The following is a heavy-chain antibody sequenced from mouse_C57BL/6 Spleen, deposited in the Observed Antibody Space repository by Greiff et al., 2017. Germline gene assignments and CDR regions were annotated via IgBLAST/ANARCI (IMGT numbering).Heavy chain of an antibody. J-gene: IGHJ1*03. CDR2: ISDGGSYT. CDR3: ARDEATRYFDV. Sequence: EVKVVESGGGLVKPGGSLKLSCAASGFTFSSYAMSWVRQTPEKRLEWVATISDGGSYTYYPDNVKGRFTISRDNAKNNLYLQMSHLKTEDTAMYYCARDEATRYFDVWGTGTTVTVSS. D-gene: IGHD1-1*01. CDR1: GFTFSSYA. V-gene: IGHV5-4*01.